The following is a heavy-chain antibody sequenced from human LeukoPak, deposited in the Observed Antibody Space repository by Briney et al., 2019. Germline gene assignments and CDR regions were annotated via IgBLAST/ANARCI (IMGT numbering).Heavy chain of an antibody. CDR3: ARGYCSGGNSYFGINWFDP. Sequence: GASVKVSCKASGYTFTGYYMHWVRQAPGQGLEWMGWINPNTGGTNYAQKFQDRVTMTRDTSNSTAYLDLSRLRSNDTAVYYCARGYCSGGNSYFGINWFDPWGQGTLVTVSS. V-gene: IGHV1-2*02. D-gene: IGHD2-15*01. CDR1: GYTFTGYY. J-gene: IGHJ5*02. CDR2: INPNTGGT.